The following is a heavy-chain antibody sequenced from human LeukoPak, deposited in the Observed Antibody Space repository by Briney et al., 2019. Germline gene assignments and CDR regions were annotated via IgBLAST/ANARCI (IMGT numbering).Heavy chain of an antibody. CDR1: GGSISSYY. CDR2: IYYSGST. D-gene: IGHD5-12*01. J-gene: IGHJ5*02. Sequence: SETLSLTCTVSGGSISSYYWSWIRQPPGKGLEWIGYIYYSGSTNYNPSLKSRVTISVDTSKNQFSLKLSSVTAADTAVYYCARGGSGYDRNWFDPWGQGTLVTVSS. CDR3: ARGGSGYDRNWFDP. V-gene: IGHV4-59*01.